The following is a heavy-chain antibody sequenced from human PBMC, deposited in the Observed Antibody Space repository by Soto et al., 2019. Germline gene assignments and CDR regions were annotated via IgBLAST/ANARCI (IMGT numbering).Heavy chain of an antibody. CDR1: GGTFSSYA. J-gene: IGHJ4*02. CDR3: ARDPDLKDCSGGSCYSGY. D-gene: IGHD2-15*01. V-gene: IGHV1-69*13. Sequence: GASVKVSCKASGGTFSSYAISWVRQAPGQGLEWMGGIIPIFGTANYAQKFQGRVTITADESTSTAYMELSSLRSEDTAVYYCARDPDLKDCSGGSCYSGYWGQGTLVTVSS. CDR2: IIPIFGTA.